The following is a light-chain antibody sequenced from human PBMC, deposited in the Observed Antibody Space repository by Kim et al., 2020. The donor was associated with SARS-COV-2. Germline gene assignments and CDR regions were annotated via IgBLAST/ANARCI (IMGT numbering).Light chain of an antibody. V-gene: IGKV3-20*01. CDR1: QSVYSNY. CDR3: QQYGRSWT. CDR2: AAS. Sequence: EIVLTQSPGTLSLSPGERATLSCRASQSVYSNYLAWYQQKPGQAPRLLIYAASSRATGIPDRFSGSGSGTDFTLTISRLQPEDFAVYYCQQYGRSWTFSHGTKVDIK. J-gene: IGKJ1*01.